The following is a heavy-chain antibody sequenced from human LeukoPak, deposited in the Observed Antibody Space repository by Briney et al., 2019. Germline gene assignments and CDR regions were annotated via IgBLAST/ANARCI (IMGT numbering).Heavy chain of an antibody. V-gene: IGHV1-58*01. D-gene: IGHD2-2*01. CDR1: GFTFTSSA. J-gene: IGHJ3*02. Sequence: ASVKVSCKASGFTFTSSAVQWVRQARGQRLEWIGWIVVGSGNTNYAQKFQERVTITRDMSTSTAYMELSSLRSEDTAVYYCAAVRPSYCSGTSCYGGDGAFDIWGQGTMVTVSS. CDR3: AAVRPSYCSGTSCYGGDGAFDI. CDR2: IVVGSGNT.